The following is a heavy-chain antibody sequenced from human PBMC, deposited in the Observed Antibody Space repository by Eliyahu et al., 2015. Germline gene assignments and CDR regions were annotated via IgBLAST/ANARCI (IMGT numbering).Heavy chain of an antibody. V-gene: IGHV4-61*02. CDR3: ARKGPIAAAGYYYYYMDV. D-gene: IGHD6-13*01. CDR2: IYTSGST. J-gene: IGHJ6*03. Sequence: QVQLQESGPGLVKPSQTLSLTCTVSGGSISSGSYYWSWIRQPAGKGLEWIGRIYTSGSTNYNPSLKSRVTISVDTSKNQFSLKLSSVTAADTAVYYCARKGPIAAAGYYYYYMDVWGKGTTVTVSS. CDR1: GGSISSGSYY.